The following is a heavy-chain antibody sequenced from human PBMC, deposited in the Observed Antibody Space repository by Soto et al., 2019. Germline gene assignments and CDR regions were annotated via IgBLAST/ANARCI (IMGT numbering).Heavy chain of an antibody. V-gene: IGHV4-39*01. CDR3: ARPPSDY. CDR1: GGSIISSSYY. CDR2: IYYSGST. Sequence: SETLSLTCTVSGGSIISSSYYWGWTRQPPGNGLEWIGSIYYSGSTYYNPSLKSRVTISVDTSKNQFSLKLSSVTAADTAVYYCARPPSDYWGQGTLVTVSS. J-gene: IGHJ4*02.